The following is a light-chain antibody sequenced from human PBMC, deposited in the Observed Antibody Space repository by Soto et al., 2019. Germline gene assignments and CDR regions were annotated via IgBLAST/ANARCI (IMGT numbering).Light chain of an antibody. Sequence: DIQMTQSPSTLSASVGDRVSITCRASQSVGNSLAWYQQRPGKAPKLLIFDASTLESGVPSKFSGSGSDTEFTFTISSLQPDDSATYYCQQYNTYGLTFGGGTKGDIK. V-gene: IGKV1-5*01. CDR2: DAS. J-gene: IGKJ4*02. CDR3: QQYNTYGLT. CDR1: QSVGNS.